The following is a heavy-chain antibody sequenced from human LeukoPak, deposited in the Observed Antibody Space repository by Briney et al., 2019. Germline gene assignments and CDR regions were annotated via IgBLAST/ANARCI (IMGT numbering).Heavy chain of an antibody. CDR3: ARDGRVRGARYYGMDV. CDR1: GCSISSSNW. CDR2: IYHSGST. J-gene: IGHJ6*04. D-gene: IGHD3-10*01. V-gene: IGHV4-4*02. Sequence: SGTLSLTCAVSGCSISSSNWWSWVRQPPGKGLEWIGEIYHSGSTNYNPSLKSRVTISVDKSKNQFSLKLSSVTAADTAVYYCARDGRVRGARYYGMDVWGKGTTVTVSS.